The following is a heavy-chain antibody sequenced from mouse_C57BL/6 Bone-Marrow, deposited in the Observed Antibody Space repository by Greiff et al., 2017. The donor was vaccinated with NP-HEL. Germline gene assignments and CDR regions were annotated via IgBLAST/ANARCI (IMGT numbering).Heavy chain of an antibody. J-gene: IGHJ1*03. CDR3: TRKDHYYGSSDWYFDV. CDR1: GFTFSDAW. Sequence: EVKLEESGGGLVQPGGSMKLSCAASGFTFSDAWMDWVRQSPEKGLEWVAEIRNKANNHATYYAESVKGRFTISRDDSKSSVYLQMNSLRAEDTGIYYCTRKDHYYGSSDWYFDVWGTGTTVTVSS. D-gene: IGHD1-1*01. CDR2: IRNKANNHAT. V-gene: IGHV6-6*01.